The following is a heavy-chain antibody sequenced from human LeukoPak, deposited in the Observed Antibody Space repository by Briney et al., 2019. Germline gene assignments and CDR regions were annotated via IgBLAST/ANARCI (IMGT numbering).Heavy chain of an antibody. CDR3: AKLWRGDYVWFDP. CDR1: GITFHYYA. Sequence: GGSLRLSCAASGITFHYYAMSWVRQAPGKGLEWVSAISGSGGSTYYADSVKGRFTISRDNSKNTLYLQMNSLRAEDTAVYYCAKLWRGDYVWFDPWGQGTLVTVSS. V-gene: IGHV3-23*01. CDR2: ISGSGGST. J-gene: IGHJ5*02. D-gene: IGHD4-17*01.